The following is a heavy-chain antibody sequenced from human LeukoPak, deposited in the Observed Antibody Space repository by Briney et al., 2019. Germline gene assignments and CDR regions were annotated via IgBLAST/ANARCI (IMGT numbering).Heavy chain of an antibody. CDR1: GFTFSHHW. CDR2: INTDGSST. V-gene: IGHV3-74*01. D-gene: IGHD3-9*01. CDR3: AKDSNYDILTGSGGAMY. Sequence: AGGSLRLSCAASGFTFSHHWMLWVRQAPGKGLVWVSRINTDGSSTRYADSVKGRFTISRDNSKNTLYLQMNSLRAEDTAVYYCAKDSNYDILTGSGGAMYWGQGTLVIVSS. J-gene: IGHJ4*02.